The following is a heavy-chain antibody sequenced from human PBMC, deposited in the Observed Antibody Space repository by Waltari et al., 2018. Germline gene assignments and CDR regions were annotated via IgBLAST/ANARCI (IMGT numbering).Heavy chain of an antibody. D-gene: IGHD2-8*01. CDR2: INPNSGGT. CDR1: GSTFTGHY. CDR3: ARMLKGNWFDP. V-gene: IGHV1-2*02. J-gene: IGHJ5*02. Sequence: QVQLVQSGAGVKKPGASLKVSCKASGSTFTGHYLPWVRQAPGQGLEWMGWINPNSGGTNYAQKFQGRVTMTRDTSISTAYMELSRLRSDDTAVYYCARMLKGNWFDPWGQGTLVTVSS.